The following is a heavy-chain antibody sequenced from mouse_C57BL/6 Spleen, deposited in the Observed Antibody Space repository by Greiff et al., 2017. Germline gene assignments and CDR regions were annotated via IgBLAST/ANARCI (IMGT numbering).Heavy chain of an antibody. CDR3: ARRTGFYAMDY. D-gene: IGHD4-1*01. J-gene: IGHJ4*01. CDR2: IYPSDSET. Sequence: QVQLQQPGAELVRPGSSVKLSCKASGYTFTSYWMAWVKQRPGQGLEWIGNIYPSDSETHYNQKFKDKATLTVDKSSSTAYMQLSSLTSEDSAVYYCARRTGFYAMDYWGQGTSVTVSS. V-gene: IGHV1-61*01. CDR1: GYTFTSYW.